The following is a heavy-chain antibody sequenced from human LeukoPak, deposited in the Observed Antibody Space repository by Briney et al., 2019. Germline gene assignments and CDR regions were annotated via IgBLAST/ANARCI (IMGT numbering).Heavy chain of an antibody. D-gene: IGHD6-13*01. Sequence: SETLSLTCAVYGGSFSGYYWSWIRQPPGKGLEWIGEINHSGSTNYNPSLKSRVTISVDTSKNQFSLKLSSVTAADTAVYYCARPVSGSSSWYYNYWGQGTLVTVSS. CDR2: INHSGST. J-gene: IGHJ4*02. V-gene: IGHV4-34*01. CDR1: GGSFSGYY. CDR3: ARPVSGSSSWYYNY.